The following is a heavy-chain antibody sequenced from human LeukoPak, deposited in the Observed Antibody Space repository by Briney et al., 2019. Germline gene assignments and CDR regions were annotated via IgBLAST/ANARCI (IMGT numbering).Heavy chain of an antibody. CDR1: GFTFGSHW. V-gene: IGHV3-7*04. CDR2: IKPDGSDQ. D-gene: IGHD3-16*01. CDR3: ARDSTLSNY. J-gene: IGHJ4*02. Sequence: PGGSLRLSCAASGFTFGSHWMNWVRQAPGKGLEWVANIKPDGSDQYYVDSVRGRFSISRDNAKNSLYLQMNSLGAEDTAVYYCARDSTLSNYWGQGTLVTVSS.